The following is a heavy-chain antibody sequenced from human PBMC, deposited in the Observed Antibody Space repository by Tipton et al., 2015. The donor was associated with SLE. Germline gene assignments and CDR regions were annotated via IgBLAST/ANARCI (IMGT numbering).Heavy chain of an antibody. CDR2: ISSSGSTI. V-gene: IGHV3-48*03. D-gene: IGHD6-19*01. CDR3: AKDRSYSSGCPQY. Sequence: SLRLSCAASGFTFSSYEMNWVRQAPGKGLEWVSYISSSGSTIYYADSVKGRFTISRDNAKNSLYLQMNSLRAEDTAVYYCAKDRSYSSGCPQYWGQGTLVTVSS. CDR1: GFTFSSYE. J-gene: IGHJ4*02.